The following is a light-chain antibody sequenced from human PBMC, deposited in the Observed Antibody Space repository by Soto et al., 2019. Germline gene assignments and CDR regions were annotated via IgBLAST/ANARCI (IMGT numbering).Light chain of an antibody. Sequence: QSVLTQPPSASGSLGQSLTISCTGTSSDVGGHNYVSWYQRHPGKAPKLIIFEVTKRPSGVPDRFSGSKSGNTATLTVSGLQAEDEAEYHCSSFAGNNNLVFGTGTKVTVL. CDR3: SSFAGNNNLV. CDR2: EVT. CDR1: SSDVGGHNY. J-gene: IGLJ1*01. V-gene: IGLV2-8*01.